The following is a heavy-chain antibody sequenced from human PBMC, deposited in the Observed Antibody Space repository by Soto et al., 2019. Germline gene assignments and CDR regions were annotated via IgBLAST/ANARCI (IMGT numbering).Heavy chain of an antibody. J-gene: IGHJ5*02. D-gene: IGHD2-15*01. CDR1: GGSVSSGSYY. CDR3: AREQRSIVSPWFDP. V-gene: IGHV4-61*01. CDR2: VYYTGST. Sequence: PSETLSLTCIVVGGSVSSGSYYWSCIRQPPGKGLEWIGNVYYTGSTIYSPSLRSRVTISVDTSKSQLSLKVTSVTAADTAVYYCAREQRSIVSPWFDPWGQGILVTVSS.